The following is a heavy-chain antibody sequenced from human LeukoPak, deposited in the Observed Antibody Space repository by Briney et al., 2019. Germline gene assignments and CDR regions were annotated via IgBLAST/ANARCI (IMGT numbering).Heavy chain of an antibody. CDR3: ARDDNYAIFVTVDY. D-gene: IGHD4-11*01. V-gene: IGHV1-18*01. CDR2: ISPYNGNT. Sequence: ASGRVSCKASGYTFTSTGINWVGQAPGQGLGWRAWISPYNGNTNYAQNLQGRVTMSTATSTRTAYMERSSLRSDDTAVYSCARDDNYAIFVTVDYWGQGTLVTVSS. J-gene: IGHJ4*02. CDR1: GYTFTSTG.